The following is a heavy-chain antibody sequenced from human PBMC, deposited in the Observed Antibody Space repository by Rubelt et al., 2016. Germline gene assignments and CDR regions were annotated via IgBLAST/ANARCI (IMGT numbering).Heavy chain of an antibody. CDR2: GGST. Sequence: GGSTWYADSVKGRFSISRDNSKNTLYLQMNSLRAEDTAVYYCAKAKVVTVSTFDYWGQGTLVTVSS. CDR3: AKAKVVTVSTFDY. V-gene: IGHV3-23*01. J-gene: IGHJ4*02. D-gene: IGHD2-15*01.